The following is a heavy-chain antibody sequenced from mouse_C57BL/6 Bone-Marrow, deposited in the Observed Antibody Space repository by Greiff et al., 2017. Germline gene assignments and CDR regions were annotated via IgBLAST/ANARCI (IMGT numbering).Heavy chain of an antibody. CDR3: ARRDYDGGYYYAMDY. V-gene: IGHV1-82*01. CDR1: GYAFSSSW. D-gene: IGHD2-4*01. J-gene: IGHJ4*01. Sequence: QVQLKQSGPELVKPGASVKISCKASGYAFSSSWMNWVKQRPGTGLEWIGRIYPGDGDTNYNGKFKGKATLTADKSSSTAYMQLSSLTSEDSAVYFCARRDYDGGYYYAMDYWGQGTSVTVSS. CDR2: IYPGDGDT.